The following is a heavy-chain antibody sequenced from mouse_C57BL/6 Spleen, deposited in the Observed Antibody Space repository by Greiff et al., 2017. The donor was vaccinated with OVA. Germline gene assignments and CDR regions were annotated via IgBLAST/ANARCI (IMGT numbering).Heavy chain of an antibody. D-gene: IGHD1-1*01. CDR3: ARGAYYGSGSFAY. CDR1: GYTFTDYY. J-gene: IGHJ3*01. V-gene: IGHV1-26*01. CDR2: INPNNGGT. Sequence: EVQLQQSGPELVKPGASVKISCKASGYTFTDYYMNWVKQSHGKSLEWIGDINPNNGGTSYNQKFKGKATLTVYKSSSTAYMELRSLTSEDSAVYYCARGAYYGSGSFAYWGQGTLVTVSA.